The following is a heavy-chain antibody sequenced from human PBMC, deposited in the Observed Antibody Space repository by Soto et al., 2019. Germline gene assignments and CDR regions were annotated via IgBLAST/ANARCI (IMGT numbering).Heavy chain of an antibody. V-gene: IGHV1-2*02. CDR1: GYTFSGYY. CDR3: ARSLTEGYCTITGCYTRPLYGMDV. D-gene: IGHD2-2*02. J-gene: IGHJ6*02. CDR2: INPNSGGT. Sequence: ASVKVSCKASGYTFSGYYIHWLRQAPGQGLEWMGWINPNSGGTNYAQKFQGRVTVTRDTPTSTAYMELSRLTSDDRAVDYCARSLTEGYCTITGCYTRPLYGMDVWGQGTTVTVSS.